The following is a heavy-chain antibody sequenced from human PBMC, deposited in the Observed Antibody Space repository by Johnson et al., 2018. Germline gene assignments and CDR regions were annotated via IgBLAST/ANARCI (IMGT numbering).Heavy chain of an antibody. J-gene: IGHJ4*02. CDR3: ARDLGSIAVIYYFDY. Sequence: VGLWESGAEVKKPGSSVKVSCKASGGTFSSYAISWVRQAPGQGLEWMGGIIPIFGTTNYAQKFQGRVTITADESTSTAYMELSSLRSEDTAVYYCARDLGSIAVIYYFDYWGQGTRVTVSS. CDR2: IIPIFGTT. CDR1: GGTFSSYA. D-gene: IGHD6-19*01. V-gene: IGHV1-69*01.